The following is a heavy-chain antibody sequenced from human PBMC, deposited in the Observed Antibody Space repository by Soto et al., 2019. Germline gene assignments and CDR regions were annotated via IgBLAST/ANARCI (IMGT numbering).Heavy chain of an antibody. CDR2: IYSGGST. CDR1: GFTVSSNY. D-gene: IGHD2-15*01. J-gene: IGHJ6*03. V-gene: IGHV3-53*01. CDR3: ARGGAGGQNYYYYYMDV. Sequence: GGSLRLSCAASGFTVSSNYMSWVRQAPGKGLEWVSVIYSGGSTYYADSVKGRFTISRDNSKNTLYLQMNSLRAEDTAVYYCARGGAGGQNYYYYYMDVWGKGTTVTVSS.